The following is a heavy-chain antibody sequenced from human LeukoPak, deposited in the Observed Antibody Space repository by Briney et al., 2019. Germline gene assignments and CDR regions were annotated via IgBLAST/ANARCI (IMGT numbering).Heavy chain of an antibody. J-gene: IGHJ4*02. CDR2: IRYDGSNK. CDR3: AKGLAVAVEGYYFHY. Sequence: NPGGSLRLSCAASGFIFSSYGMHWVRQAPGKGLEWVTFIRYDGSNKYYADSVKGRFTISRDNSKNTLYLQMNSLRAEDTAVYYCAKGLAVAVEGYYFHYWGQGTLVTVSS. V-gene: IGHV3-30*02. D-gene: IGHD6-19*01. CDR1: GFIFSSYG.